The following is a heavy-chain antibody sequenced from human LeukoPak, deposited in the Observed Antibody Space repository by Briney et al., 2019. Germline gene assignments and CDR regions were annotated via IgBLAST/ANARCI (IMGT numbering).Heavy chain of an antibody. CDR2: ISSSSSYI. Sequence: GGSLRLSCAASGFTFSSYSMNWVRQAPGKGLGWVSSISSSSSYIYYADSVKGRFTVYRDNAKKSLYLQMNSLRAEDTAMYYCARGMRQIDDAFDLWGQGTMVTVSS. V-gene: IGHV3-21*01. CDR3: ARGMRQIDDAFDL. D-gene: IGHD6-25*01. CDR1: GFTFSSYS. J-gene: IGHJ3*01.